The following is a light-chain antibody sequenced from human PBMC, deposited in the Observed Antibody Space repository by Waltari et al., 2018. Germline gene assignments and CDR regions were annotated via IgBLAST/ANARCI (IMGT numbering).Light chain of an antibody. CDR2: GVS. J-gene: IGKJ2*01. CDR1: QSLLHSDGKTY. Sequence: DIAMTQTPLSLSVTPGQPASISCKSSQSLLHSDGKTYFYWYLQKSGQSPRLLMYGVSSRFSGVPARFSGSGSGTDFTLKVGRVETEGVGVYYCMQGIHLPHTFGQGTKLEI. V-gene: IGKV2-29*02. CDR3: MQGIHLPHT.